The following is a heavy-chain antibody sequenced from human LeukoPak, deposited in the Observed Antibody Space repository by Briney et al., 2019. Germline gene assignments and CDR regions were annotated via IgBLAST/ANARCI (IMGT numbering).Heavy chain of an antibody. CDR1: GFSFGDHA. J-gene: IGHJ4*02. CDR3: TRFYSESSSWALDY. CDR2: VRSKAYGWTT. Sequence: PGGSLRLSCTASGFSFGDHAMSWVRQAPGKGLEWVGFVRSKAYGWTTEYAASVKGRFPISRDDSKSIAYLQMNSLKTEDTAVYYCTRFYSESSSWALDYWGQGTLVTVSS. D-gene: IGHD6-13*01. V-gene: IGHV3-49*04.